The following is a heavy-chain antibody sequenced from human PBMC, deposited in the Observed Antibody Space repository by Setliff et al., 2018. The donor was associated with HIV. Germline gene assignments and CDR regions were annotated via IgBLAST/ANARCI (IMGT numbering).Heavy chain of an antibody. CDR2: ISYTGIT. CDR3: ARDSYDSSGYYYLRLGGEYYYGMDV. J-gene: IGHJ6*02. V-gene: IGHV4-59*05. Sequence: SETLSLTCTVSGGSISSYCWNWIRQSPGKGLEWIGSISYTGITNYNPSLKSRVTISVDTSQNQFSLKLTSVTAADTAVYYCARDSYDSSGYYYLRLGGEYYYGMDVWGQGTTVTVSS. D-gene: IGHD3-22*01. CDR1: GGSISSYC.